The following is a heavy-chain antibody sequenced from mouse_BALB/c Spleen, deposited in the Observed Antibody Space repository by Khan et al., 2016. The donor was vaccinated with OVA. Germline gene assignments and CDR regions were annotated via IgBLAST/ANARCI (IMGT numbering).Heavy chain of an antibody. CDR3: ARARYGSSWYFDV. CDR1: GFTSTDYY. V-gene: IGHV7-3*02. CDR2: ISHKTYGYTT. D-gene: IGHD1-1*01. Sequence: EVQLQESGGGLVQPGGSLRLSCALSGFTSTDYYMNWVRQPPGKALEWLAFISHKTYGYTTEYSASVKGRFTISRDNSQSILYFQMKTLRPEDSATYYCARARYGSSWYFDVWGAGTTVTVSS. J-gene: IGHJ1*01.